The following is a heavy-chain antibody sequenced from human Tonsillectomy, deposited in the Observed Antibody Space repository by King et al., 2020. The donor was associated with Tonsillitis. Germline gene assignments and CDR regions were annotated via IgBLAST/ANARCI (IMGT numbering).Heavy chain of an antibody. V-gene: IGHV3-30*03. CDR1: GFTFSYHH. D-gene: IGHD5/OR15-5a*01. Sequence: VQLVESGGGVVQPGRSLRLSCAASGFTFSYHHMHWVRQAPGKGLEWVAVIASDGGKTSYVDSERGRFTTSRDNSKNTVFLQMRSLRIEDTAVYYCASRISVSSANDAFDLWGQGTMVTVSS. J-gene: IGHJ3*01. CDR2: IASDGGKT. CDR3: ASRISVSSANDAFDL.